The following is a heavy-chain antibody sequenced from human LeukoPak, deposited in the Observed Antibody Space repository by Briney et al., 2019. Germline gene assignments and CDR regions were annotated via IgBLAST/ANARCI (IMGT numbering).Heavy chain of an antibody. CDR3: ARDIGYQLLSGVGY. CDR1: GFTFSNFG. Sequence: GGSLRLSCAASGFTFSNFGMHWVRQAPGKGLEWVAVIWYDGSNQYYADSVKGRFTISRDSSKNTLFLRMNSLRAEDTAVYYCARDIGYQLLSGVGYWGQGTLVTVSS. CDR2: IWYDGSNQ. J-gene: IGHJ4*02. D-gene: IGHD2-2*01. V-gene: IGHV3-33*01.